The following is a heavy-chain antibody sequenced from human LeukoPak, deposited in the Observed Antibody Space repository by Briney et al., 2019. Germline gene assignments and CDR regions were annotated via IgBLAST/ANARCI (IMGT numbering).Heavy chain of an antibody. CDR2: IYYSGST. D-gene: IGHD2-15*01. CDR1: GGSISSYY. J-gene: IGHJ4*02. CDR3: ARDLGGEVAATPLDY. V-gene: IGHV4-59*01. Sequence: SETLSLTCTVSGGSISSYYWSWIRQPPGKGLEWIGYIYYSGSTNYNPSLKSRVTISVDTSKNQFSLKLSSVTAADTAVYSCARDLGGEVAATPLDYWGQGTLVTVSS.